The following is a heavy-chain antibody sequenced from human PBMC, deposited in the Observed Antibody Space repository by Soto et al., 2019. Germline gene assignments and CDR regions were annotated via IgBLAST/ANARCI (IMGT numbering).Heavy chain of an antibody. CDR1: GGSMSGQH. D-gene: IGHD3-16*01. CDR2: HHSDST. Sequence: QVQLQESGPALVKPSETLSLTCTVSGGSMSGQHWSWIRLPPGKGLEWIGHHSDSTSYNPSLKSRVTISTDTSKNQFSRRLSSVTAADTAVYYCATDSVGEGGRGYWGQGALVTGSS. J-gene: IGHJ4*02. CDR3: ATDSVGEGGRGY. V-gene: IGHV4-59*11.